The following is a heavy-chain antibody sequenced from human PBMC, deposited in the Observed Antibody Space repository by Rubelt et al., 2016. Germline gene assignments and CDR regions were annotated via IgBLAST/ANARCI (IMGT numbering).Heavy chain of an antibody. CDR2: ISAYNGNT. D-gene: IGHD2-15*01. J-gene: IGHJ4*02. CDR3: AREPYCSGGSCYGHAFDY. V-gene: IGHV1-18*01. Sequence: EVKKPGSSVKVSCKASGGTFSSYGVSWMRQAPGQGLEWMGWISAYNGNTNYAQKLQGRVTMTTDTSTSTAYMELRSLRSDDTAGYYCAREPYCSGGSCYGHAFDYWGRGTLVTASS. CDR1: GGTFSSYG.